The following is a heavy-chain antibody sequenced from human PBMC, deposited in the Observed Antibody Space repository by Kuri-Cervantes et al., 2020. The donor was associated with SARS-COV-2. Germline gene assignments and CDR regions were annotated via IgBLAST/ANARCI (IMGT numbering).Heavy chain of an antibody. D-gene: IGHD2-2*01. CDR3: ARDGIDIVVGNDAFDI. V-gene: IGHV1-2*02. CDR2: INPNSGGT. Sequence: ASVKVSCKASGYTFTGYYMHWVRQAPGQGLEWMGWINPNSGGTNYAQKFQGRVTMTRDTSISTAYMELSRLRSDDTAVYYCARDGIDIVVGNDAFDIWGQGTMVT. J-gene: IGHJ3*02. CDR1: GYTFTGYY.